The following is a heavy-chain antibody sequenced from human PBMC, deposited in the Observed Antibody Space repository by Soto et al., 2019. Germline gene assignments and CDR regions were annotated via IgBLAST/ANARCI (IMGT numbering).Heavy chain of an antibody. V-gene: IGHV4-34*01. J-gene: IGHJ5*02. CDR2: INHSGST. Sequence: QVQLQQWGAGLLKPSETLSLTCAVYGGSFSGYNWSWIRQPPGKGLEWIGEINHSGSTNYNPSLKSRVTISVDTSKNQFSLKLSSVTAADTAVYYCARGLKIDSSSSGLPFDPWGQGTLVTVSS. D-gene: IGHD6-6*01. CDR3: ARGLKIDSSSSGLPFDP. CDR1: GGSFSGYN.